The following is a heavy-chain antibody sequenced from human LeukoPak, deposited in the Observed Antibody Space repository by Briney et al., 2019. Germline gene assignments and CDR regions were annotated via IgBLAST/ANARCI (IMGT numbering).Heavy chain of an antibody. J-gene: IGHJ3*02. CDR2: IKQDGSEK. Sequence: GGSLRLSCAASGFTFSSYWMSWVRQAPGKGLEWVANIKQDGSEKYYVDSVKGRFTIYRDHAKNSLYLQMNSLRAEDTAVYYCARDGFYDFWSGYYPDAFDIWGQGTMVTVSS. V-gene: IGHV3-7*01. D-gene: IGHD3-3*01. CDR1: GFTFSSYW. CDR3: ARDGFYDFWSGYYPDAFDI.